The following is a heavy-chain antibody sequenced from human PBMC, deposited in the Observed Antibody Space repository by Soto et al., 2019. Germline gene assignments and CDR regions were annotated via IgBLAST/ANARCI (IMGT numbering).Heavy chain of an antibody. Sequence: EASVKVSFKASGYTFTSYYMHWVRQAPGQGLEWVGIINPSGGSTSYAQKFQGRVTMTRDTSTSTAYMELRSLRSDDTAVYYCAGDSPPKPVAVTWDFDYWGQGTLVTVPS. D-gene: IGHD6-19*01. J-gene: IGHJ4*02. V-gene: IGHV1-46*01. CDR1: GYTFTSYY. CDR2: INPSGGST. CDR3: AGDSPPKPVAVTWDFDY.